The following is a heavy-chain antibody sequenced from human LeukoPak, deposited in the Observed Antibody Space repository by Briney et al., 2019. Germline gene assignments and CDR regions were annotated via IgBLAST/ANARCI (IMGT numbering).Heavy chain of an antibody. V-gene: IGHV4-34*01. CDR2: INHSGST. Sequence: SETLSLTCAVYGGSFSGYYWSWIRQPPGKGLEWIGEINHSGSTNYNPTLKSRVTISVDTSKNQFSLKLSSVTAADTAVYYCAIVIAAAVGLDYWGQGTLVTVSS. CDR3: AIVIAAAVGLDY. J-gene: IGHJ4*02. D-gene: IGHD6-13*01. CDR1: GGSFSGYY.